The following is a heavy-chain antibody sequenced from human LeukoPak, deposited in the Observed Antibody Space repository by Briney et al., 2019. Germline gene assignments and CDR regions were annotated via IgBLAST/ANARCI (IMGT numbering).Heavy chain of an antibody. J-gene: IGHJ4*02. V-gene: IGHV5-51*01. D-gene: IGHD4-17*01. CDR1: GYSFTSYW. Sequence: NLGESLKISCKGSGYSFTSYWIGWVRQMPGKGLEWMGIIYPGDSDTRYSPSFQGQVTISADKSISTAYLQWSSLKASDTAMYYCARQADGDFGTDYGGVFDYWGQGTLVTVSS. CDR2: IYPGDSDT. CDR3: ARQADGDFGTDYGGVFDY.